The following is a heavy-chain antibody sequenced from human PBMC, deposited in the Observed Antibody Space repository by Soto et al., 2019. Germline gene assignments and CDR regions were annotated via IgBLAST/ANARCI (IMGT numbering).Heavy chain of an antibody. CDR3: GRNLWGGDYFYGMDV. CDR2: IRHKPNSYTT. J-gene: IGHJ6*02. D-gene: IGHD3-10*01. V-gene: IGHV3-72*01. CDR1: GFTFSAHY. Sequence: EVQLVESGGGLVQPGGSLSLSCAASGFTFSAHYMDWVRQAPGKGLEWVARIRHKPNSYTTEYAASVKGRFTISRDESKNSLYLQMNSLQTADTAVYYCGRNLWGGDYFYGMDVWGQGTTVTVSS.